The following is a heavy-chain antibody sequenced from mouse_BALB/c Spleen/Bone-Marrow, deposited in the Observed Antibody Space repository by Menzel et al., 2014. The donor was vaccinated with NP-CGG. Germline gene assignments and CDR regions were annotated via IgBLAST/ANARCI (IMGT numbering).Heavy chain of an antibody. Sequence: QVQLQQSGPELVKPGASVKISSRASGYAFSSSWMNWVKQRPGQGLEWIGRIYPGDGDTNYNGKCKGKATLTADKSSSTAYMQLSSLTSVDSAVYFCARTYGSSYFVYWGQGTLVTVSA. CDR3: ARTYGSSYFVY. D-gene: IGHD1-1*01. V-gene: IGHV1-82*01. CDR1: GYAFSSSW. J-gene: IGHJ3*01. CDR2: IYPGDGDT.